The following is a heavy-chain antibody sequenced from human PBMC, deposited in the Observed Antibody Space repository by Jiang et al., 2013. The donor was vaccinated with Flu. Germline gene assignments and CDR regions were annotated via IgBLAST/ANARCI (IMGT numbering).Heavy chain of an antibody. D-gene: IGHD3-22*01. V-gene: IGHV1-2*02. CDR3: ARIRAHDSSGYYF. J-gene: IGHJ4*02. CDR2: INPNSGGT. Sequence: GQGLEWMGWINPNSGGTNYAQKFQGRVTMTRDTSISTAYMELSRLRSDDTAVYYCARIRAHDSSGYYFWGQGTLVTVSS.